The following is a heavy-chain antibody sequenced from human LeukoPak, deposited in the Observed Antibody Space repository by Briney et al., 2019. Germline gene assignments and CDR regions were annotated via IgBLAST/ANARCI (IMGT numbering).Heavy chain of an antibody. J-gene: IGHJ6*03. CDR2: MYPNSGNT. D-gene: IGHD6-13*01. CDR3: AITGYSSSWYYYYYMDV. CDR1: VYTFTNHD. Sequence: ASVKVSLKSSVYTFTNHDINWVRQATGQGRAWMGRMYPNSGNTGYAQKFQGRVIMTRNTSIRTAYMELSSLRSEDAAVYYCAITGYSSSWYYYYYMDVWGKGTTVTVSS. V-gene: IGHV1-8*01.